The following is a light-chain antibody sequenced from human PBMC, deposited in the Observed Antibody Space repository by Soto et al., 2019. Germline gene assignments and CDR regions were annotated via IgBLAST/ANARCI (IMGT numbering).Light chain of an antibody. CDR1: QSVSSSY. Sequence: EIVLTQSPGTLSLSPGERATLSCRASQSVSSSYLGWYQQKPGQAPRLLIYGASNRATGIPDRFSGIGSGTDVTLTISRLEHDDFAVYYCQHYGSSPLTVGEGTNVQLK. J-gene: IGKJ4*01. V-gene: IGKV3-20*01. CDR2: GAS. CDR3: QHYGSSPLT.